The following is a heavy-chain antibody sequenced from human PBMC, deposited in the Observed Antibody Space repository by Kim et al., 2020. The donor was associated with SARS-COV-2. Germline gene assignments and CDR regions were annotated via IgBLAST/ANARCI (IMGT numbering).Heavy chain of an antibody. CDR3: ARDPNCAGGSCDYYPDY. D-gene: IGHD2-15*01. Sequence: ASVKVSCKASGYTFTSRYIHWVRQAPGQGLDWMGVINPRGGGTTYAQKFQGRVTMTSDTPTSTVYMVLSSLRSEDTAVYYCARDPNCAGGSCDYYPDYWGQGTLVTVSS. CDR2: INPRGGGT. V-gene: IGHV1-46*01. CDR1: GYTFTSRY. J-gene: IGHJ4*02.